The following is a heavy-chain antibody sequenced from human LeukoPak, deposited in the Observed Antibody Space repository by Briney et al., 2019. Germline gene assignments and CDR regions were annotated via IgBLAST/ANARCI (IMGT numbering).Heavy chain of an antibody. J-gene: IGHJ5*02. V-gene: IGHV4-34*01. Sequence: PSETLSLTCAIYGGSFSGYYRSWIRQPPGKGLEWIGEINHSGSTNYNPSLKSRVTISVDTSKNQFSLKLSSVTAADTAVYYCARGALWFGELRNWFDPWGQGTLVTVSS. CDR2: INHSGST. D-gene: IGHD3-10*01. CDR1: GGSFSGYY. CDR3: ARGALWFGELRNWFDP.